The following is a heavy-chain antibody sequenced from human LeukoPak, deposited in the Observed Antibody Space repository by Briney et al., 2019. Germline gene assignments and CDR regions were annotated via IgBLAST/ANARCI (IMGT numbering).Heavy chain of an antibody. J-gene: IGHJ1*01. CDR2: SSYDGTKK. D-gene: IGHD2/OR15-2a*01. V-gene: IGHV3-30*04. CDR1: GFTFNNYP. Sequence: GGSLRLSCAASGFTFNNYPMHWVRQAPGKGLEWVALSSYDGTKKYYADSVKGRFTIFRDNSRNTLFLQMSSLRPDDTALYYCARRFVSNWYFSGAGGQGTL. CDR3: ARRFVSNWYFSGA.